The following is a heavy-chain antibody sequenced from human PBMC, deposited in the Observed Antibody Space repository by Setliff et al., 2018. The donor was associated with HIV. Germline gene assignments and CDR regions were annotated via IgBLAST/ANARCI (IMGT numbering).Heavy chain of an antibody. Sequence: GSLRLSCTASGFSVNNNYMTWVRQAPGKGLEWVSVINSGGSSTNFADSVKGRFTISRDNPKYMLYLQMNSLRVDDTAVYYCVKDRGEGSFDIWGQGTMVTVSS. V-gene: IGHV3-23*03. CDR3: VKDRGEGSFDI. CDR1: GFSVNNNY. CDR2: INSGGSST. J-gene: IGHJ3*02.